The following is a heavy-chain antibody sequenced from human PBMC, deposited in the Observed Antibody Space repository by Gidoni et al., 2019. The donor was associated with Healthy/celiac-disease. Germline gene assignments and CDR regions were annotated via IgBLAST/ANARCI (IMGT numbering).Heavy chain of an antibody. J-gene: IGHJ6*02. Sequence: QVQLQQSGPGLVKPSPTLSLTCAISGHSVSSKRAAWKWIGQSPSRGLEWLGRTYYRSSWYNDYAVSVRGRITINPDTSRNHFSLLLDSVTPEDSALYYCAREPTYSSGWSPAGSVGDYYYYGMDVWGQGTTVTVSS. V-gene: IGHV6-1*01. D-gene: IGHD6-19*01. CDR1: GHSVSSKRAA. CDR2: TYYRSSWYN. CDR3: AREPTYSSGWSPAGSVGDYYYYGMDV.